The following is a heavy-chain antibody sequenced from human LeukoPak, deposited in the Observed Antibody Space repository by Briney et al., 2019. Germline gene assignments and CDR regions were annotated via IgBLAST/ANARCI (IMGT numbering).Heavy chain of an antibody. CDR2: INASGGIT. CDR3: AGDSSGYYVRKFDY. CDR1: GYTFTSYY. V-gene: IGHV1-46*01. D-gene: IGHD3-22*01. Sequence: ASVKVSCKASGYTFTSYYMHWVRQAPGKGLEWMGIINASGGITSYAQKCQGRVTMTSEASTSTVYMELSSLRSEGTAVYYCAGDSSGYYVRKFDYWGQGTLVTVSS. J-gene: IGHJ4*02.